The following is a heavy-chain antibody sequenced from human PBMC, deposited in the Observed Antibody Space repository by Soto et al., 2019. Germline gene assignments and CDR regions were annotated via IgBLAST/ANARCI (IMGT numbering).Heavy chain of an antibody. V-gene: IGHV1-2*02. CDR3: ARARGSFGVVNND. D-gene: IGHD3-3*01. CDR2: INPNSGGT. Sequence: QVQLVQSGAEVKKPGASVKVSCKASGYTFTDYYMHWVRQAPGQGLEWMGWINPNSGGTNYAQKFQGRVTMTRDTSISTAYMELSRLRSDDTAVHYCARARGSFGVVNNDWGQGTLVTVSS. CDR1: GYTFTDYY. J-gene: IGHJ4*02.